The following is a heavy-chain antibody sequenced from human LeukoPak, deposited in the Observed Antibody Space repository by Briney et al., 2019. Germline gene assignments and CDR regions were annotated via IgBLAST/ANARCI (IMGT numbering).Heavy chain of an antibody. CDR1: GGSISSYY. CDR2: IYYSGST. Sequence: PSETLSLTCTVSGGSISSYYWSWIRQPPGKGLEWIGYIYYSGSTNYNPSLKSRVTISVDTSKNQFSLKLSSVTAADTAVYYCARSRLSGSYYPSYYYGMDVWGQGTTVTVSS. D-gene: IGHD1-26*01. J-gene: IGHJ6*02. CDR3: ARSRLSGSYYPSYYYGMDV. V-gene: IGHV4-59*01.